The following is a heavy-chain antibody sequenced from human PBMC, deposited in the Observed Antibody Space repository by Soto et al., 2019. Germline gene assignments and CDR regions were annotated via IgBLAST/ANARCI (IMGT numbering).Heavy chain of an antibody. D-gene: IGHD3-22*01. CDR1: GYSLTSYW. V-gene: IGHV5-10-1*01. CDR3: ARAFHSGYYYSAFDI. Sequence: PGESLQISCKAAGYSLTSYWISWVRQVPGKGLEWIGTLDPNDSDTYYSPSFQGHVTISADKSSSTAYLQLSMLTVSDTAMYYFARAFHSGYYYSAFDIWGQGTMVTVSS. J-gene: IGHJ3*02. CDR2: LDPNDSDT.